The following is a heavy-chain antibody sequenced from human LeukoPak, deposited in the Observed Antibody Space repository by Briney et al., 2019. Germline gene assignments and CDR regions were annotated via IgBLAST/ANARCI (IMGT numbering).Heavy chain of an antibody. Sequence: GGSLRLSCAASGFPFSSYGMHWVRQAPGKGLEWVAFIRYDGSNKYHADSVKGRFTISRDNSKNTLYLQMNSLRAEDTDVYYCAKDLAIWVATIEDYWGQGTLVTVSS. CDR2: IRYDGSNK. V-gene: IGHV3-30*02. J-gene: IGHJ4*02. CDR1: GFPFSSYG. CDR3: AKDLAIWVATIEDY. D-gene: IGHD5-12*01.